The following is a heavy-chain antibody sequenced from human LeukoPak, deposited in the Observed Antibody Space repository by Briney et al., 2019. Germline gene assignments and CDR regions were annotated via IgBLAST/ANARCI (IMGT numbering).Heavy chain of an antibody. Sequence: PGGSLRLSCAASGFAFTDYYMSWIRQAPGNGLEWVSYISSSGSTIYYADSVKGRFTISRDNAKNSLYLQMNSLRAEDTAVYYCASGYSSSWYYYGMDVWGQGTTVTVSS. V-gene: IGHV3-11*01. J-gene: IGHJ6*02. CDR3: ASGYSSSWYYYGMDV. D-gene: IGHD6-13*01. CDR2: ISSSGSTI. CDR1: GFAFTDYY.